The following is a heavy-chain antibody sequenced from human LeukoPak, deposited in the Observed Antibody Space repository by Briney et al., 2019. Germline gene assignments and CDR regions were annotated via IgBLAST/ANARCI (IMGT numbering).Heavy chain of an antibody. V-gene: IGHV3-23*01. CDR1: GFTFSSYA. D-gene: IGHD6-13*01. CDR2: ISGSGGST. J-gene: IGHJ4*02. CDR3: AKALGSWYDPPYFDY. Sequence: GGSLRLSCAASGFTFSSYAMSWVRQAPGKGLEWVSAISGSGGSTYYADSVKGRFTISRDNSKNTLYLQMNSLRAEDTAVYYCAKALGSWYDPPYFDYWGQGTLVTVSS.